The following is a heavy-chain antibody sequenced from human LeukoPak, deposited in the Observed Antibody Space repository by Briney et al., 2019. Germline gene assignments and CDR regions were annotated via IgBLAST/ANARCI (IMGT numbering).Heavy chain of an antibody. CDR3: ASASLGATGVYFQH. Sequence: SETLSLTCTLSRGSISSYYWSWIRQPPGKGLEWIGYIYYSGSTNYNPSLKSRVTISVDTSKNQFSLKLSSVTAADTAVYYCASASLGATGVYFQHWGQGTLVTVSS. CDR2: IYYSGST. V-gene: IGHV4-59*08. J-gene: IGHJ1*01. CDR1: RGSISSYY. D-gene: IGHD1-26*01.